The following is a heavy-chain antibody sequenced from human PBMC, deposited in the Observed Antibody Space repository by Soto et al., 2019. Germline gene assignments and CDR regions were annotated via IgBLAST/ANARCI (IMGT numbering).Heavy chain of an antibody. J-gene: IGHJ3*02. CDR3: ARDRLIEWQWLVIGAFDI. D-gene: IGHD6-19*01. Sequence: ASVKVSCKASGYTFTSYGISWVRQAPGQGLEWMGWISAYNGNTNYAQKLQGRVTMTTDTSTSTAYMELRSLRSDDTAVYYCARDRLIEWQWLVIGAFDIWGQGTMVTVSS. CDR2: ISAYNGNT. CDR1: GYTFTSYG. V-gene: IGHV1-18*01.